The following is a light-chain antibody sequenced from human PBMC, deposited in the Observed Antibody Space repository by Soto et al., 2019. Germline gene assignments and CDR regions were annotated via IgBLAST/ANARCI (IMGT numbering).Light chain of an antibody. CDR3: CSYAGHTNVL. CDR2: EVV. J-gene: IGLJ2*01. Sequence: QSVLTQPPSASGSPGQSVTISCTGTINDVGGYNYVSWYQHYPGEAPKLMIYEVVKRPSGVPDRFSGSKSGNTASLTVSGLQAEDEADYYRCSYAGHTNVLFGGGTKLTVL. CDR1: INDVGGYNY. V-gene: IGLV2-8*01.